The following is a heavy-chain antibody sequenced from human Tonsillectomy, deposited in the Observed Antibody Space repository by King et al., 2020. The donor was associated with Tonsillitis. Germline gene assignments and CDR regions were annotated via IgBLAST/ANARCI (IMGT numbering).Heavy chain of an antibody. J-gene: IGHJ4*02. D-gene: IGHD2-8*02. Sequence: VQLVESGAEVKKPGASVKVSCQASGYNFSGYFIHWVRQAPGQGLDWMGRINPDSGAADYALRFEERVTMTTDTSLRTAYLELSRLRSDDTATYFCARDTGGWRSFDYWGQGTLVTVSS. CDR2: INPDSGAA. CDR3: ARDTGGWRSFDY. CDR1: GYNFSGYF. V-gene: IGHV1-2*06.